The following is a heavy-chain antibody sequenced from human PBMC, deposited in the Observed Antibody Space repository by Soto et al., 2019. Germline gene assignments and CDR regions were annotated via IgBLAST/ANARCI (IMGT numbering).Heavy chain of an antibody. D-gene: IGHD6-13*01. Sequence: GGSLRLSCAASGFTFSSYGMSWVRQAPGKGLEWVSGISGRGGSTYYADSVKGRCTISRDNSKNTLYLQMNSLRAEDTAIYYCAKDSSSNWYEIMGYWGQGTLVTVSS. CDR2: ISGRGGST. CDR1: GFTFSSYG. V-gene: IGHV3-23*01. CDR3: AKDSSSNWYEIMGY. J-gene: IGHJ4*02.